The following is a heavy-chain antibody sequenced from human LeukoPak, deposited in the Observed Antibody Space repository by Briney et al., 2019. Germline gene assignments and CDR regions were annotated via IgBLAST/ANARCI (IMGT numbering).Heavy chain of an antibody. CDR3: ARDQYSGYDLYYFDY. V-gene: IGHV1-24*01. D-gene: IGHD5-12*01. CDR2: FDPEDGET. CDR1: GYTLTELS. J-gene: IGHJ4*02. Sequence: ASVKVSCKVSGYTLTELSMHWVRQAPGKGLEWMGGFDPEDGETIYAQKFQGRVTMTEDTSTDTAYMELSSLRAEDTAVYYCARDQYSGYDLYYFDYWGQGTLVTVSS.